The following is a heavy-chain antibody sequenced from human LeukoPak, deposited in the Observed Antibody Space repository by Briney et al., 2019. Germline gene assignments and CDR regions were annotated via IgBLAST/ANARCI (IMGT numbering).Heavy chain of an antibody. Sequence: SLTISFTVTVFGGSISSSSYYWCWIRPPPGKRLGWIGSIYSSGSTYYIQSVKSRVTISVDTSKNQFSLKLSSVTAADTAIYYCARRFGPLWGPYRFDDWGQGIMVTVSS. D-gene: IGHD2-21*01. CDR2: IYSSGST. CDR1: GGSISSSSYY. CDR3: ARRFGPLWGPYRFDD. J-gene: IGHJ4*02. V-gene: IGHV4-39*07.